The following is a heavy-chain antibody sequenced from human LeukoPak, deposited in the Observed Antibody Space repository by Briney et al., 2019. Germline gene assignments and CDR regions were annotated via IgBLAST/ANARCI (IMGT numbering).Heavy chain of an antibody. CDR1: GFTFSNAW. Sequence: GGSLRLSCAASGFTFSNAWMSWVRQAPGKGLEWVGRIKSKTDGGTTDYAAPVKGRFTISRDDSKNTLYLQMNSLKTDDTAVYYCTTDPLVLEMATITGYFDYGGQGTLVTVSS. V-gene: IGHV3-15*01. D-gene: IGHD5-24*01. CDR2: IKSKTDGGTT. J-gene: IGHJ4*02. CDR3: TTDPLVLEMATITGYFDY.